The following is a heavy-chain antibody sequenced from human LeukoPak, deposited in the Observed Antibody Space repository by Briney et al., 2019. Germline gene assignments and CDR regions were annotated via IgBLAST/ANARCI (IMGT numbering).Heavy chain of an antibody. D-gene: IGHD3-3*01. CDR2: ISYDGNNK. Sequence: PGRSLRLSCAASGFTFSAYALHWVRQAPGKGLEWVAVISYDGNNKYYADSVKGRFTISRDNSKNTLYLQMNSLRAEDTAVYYCASGGFYDFWSGYYTPFDYWGQGTLVTVSS. CDR3: ASGGFYDFWSGYYTPFDY. CDR1: GFTFSAYA. J-gene: IGHJ4*02. V-gene: IGHV3-30*01.